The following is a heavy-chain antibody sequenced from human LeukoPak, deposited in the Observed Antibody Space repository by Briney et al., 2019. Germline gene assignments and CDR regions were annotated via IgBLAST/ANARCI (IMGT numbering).Heavy chain of an antibody. CDR3: ARDVYNWNPYGMDV. D-gene: IGHD1-20*01. CDR1: GFTFSSYG. CDR2: IYRGGST. J-gene: IGHJ6*02. Sequence: PGGSLRLSCAASGFTFSSYGMHWVRQAPGKGLEWVAVIYRGGSTYYADSVKGRFNISRDNSTNTLYLQMNSLRAEDTAVYYCARDVYNWNPYGMDVWGQGTTVSVSS. V-gene: IGHV3-NL1*01.